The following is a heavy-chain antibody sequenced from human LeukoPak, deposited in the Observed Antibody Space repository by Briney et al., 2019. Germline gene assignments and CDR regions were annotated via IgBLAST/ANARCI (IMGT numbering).Heavy chain of an antibody. CDR1: GYTLTSYD. J-gene: IGHJ4*02. CDR3: AKVAHCGGECYYHDH. D-gene: IGHD2-21*01. Sequence: ASVKVCCKACGYTLTSYDINWVRQATGQGLEWMGWMYPNSGNTGYPQKFQGRVTMTRDTSISTPYTELRSLRSEDTAIYYCAKVAHCGGECYYHDHWGQGTLVTVSS. CDR2: MYPNSGNT. V-gene: IGHV1-8*01.